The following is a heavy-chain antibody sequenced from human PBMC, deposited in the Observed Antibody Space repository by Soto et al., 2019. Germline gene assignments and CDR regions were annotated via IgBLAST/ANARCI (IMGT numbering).Heavy chain of an antibody. J-gene: IGHJ2*01. CDR2: IIPILGIA. V-gene: IGHV1-69*02. D-gene: IGHD5-18*01. CDR3: ARAGYSXGPDWYFDL. CDR1: GGTFSSYT. Sequence: QVQLVQSGAEVKKPGSSVKVSCKASGGTFSSYTISWVRQAPGQGLEWMGRIIPILGIANYAQKFQGRVTITADKSTSTAYMELSSLRSEDTAVYYCARAGYSXGPDWYFDLWGRGTLVTVSS.